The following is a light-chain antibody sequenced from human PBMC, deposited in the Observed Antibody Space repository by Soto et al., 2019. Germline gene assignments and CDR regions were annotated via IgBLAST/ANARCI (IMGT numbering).Light chain of an antibody. V-gene: IGKV3-20*01. CDR2: GAT. CDR1: QSVTNNF. CDR3: QQYGTPLLT. Sequence: IVLTQSPGTLSLSPGERATLSCGASQSVTNNFLAWYQKKPGQAPRLLIYGATIQATGVPDRFSGSGSGTDFTLTISRLEPGDFAIYYCQQYGTPLLTFGPGTKVDIK. J-gene: IGKJ3*01.